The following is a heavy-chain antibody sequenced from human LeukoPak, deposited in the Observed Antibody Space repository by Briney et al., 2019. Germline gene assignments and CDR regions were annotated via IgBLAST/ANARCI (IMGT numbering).Heavy chain of an antibody. J-gene: IGHJ5*02. D-gene: IGHD3-3*01. Sequence: SETLSLTCAVYGGSFSGYYWSWIRQPPGKGLEWIGEINHSGSTNYNPSLKSRVTISVDTSKNQFSLKLSSVTAADTAVYYCARVSEWIWFDPWGQGTLVTVSS. CDR2: INHSGST. CDR1: GGSFSGYY. V-gene: IGHV4-34*01. CDR3: ARVSEWIWFDP.